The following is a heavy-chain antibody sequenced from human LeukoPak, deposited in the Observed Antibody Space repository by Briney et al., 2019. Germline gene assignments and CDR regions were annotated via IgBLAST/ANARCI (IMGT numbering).Heavy chain of an antibody. J-gene: IGHJ4*02. Sequence: GASVKVSCKASGYTFINYYIHWVRQAPGQGLEWMGIINPSGGSTSYAQKFRGRVTMTRDTSTSTVYMELSSLRSEDTAVYYCARAQLQLSLTQHYFDYWGREPWSPSPQ. CDR3: ARAQLQLSLTQHYFDY. CDR2: INPSGGST. V-gene: IGHV1-46*01. D-gene: IGHD1-1*01. CDR1: GYTFINYY.